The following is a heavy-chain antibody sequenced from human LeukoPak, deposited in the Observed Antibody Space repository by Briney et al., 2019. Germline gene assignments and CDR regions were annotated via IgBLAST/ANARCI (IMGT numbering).Heavy chain of an antibody. Sequence: GGSLRLSCAASGFTVSSNYMSWVRQAPGKGLEWVSVIYSGGSTYYADSVKGRFTISRDNSKNMLYLQMNSLRAEDTAVYYCASHGLGAVAGSFDYWGQGTLVTVSS. D-gene: IGHD6-19*01. CDR1: GFTVSSNY. CDR2: IYSGGST. V-gene: IGHV3-53*01. J-gene: IGHJ4*02. CDR3: ASHGLGAVAGSFDY.